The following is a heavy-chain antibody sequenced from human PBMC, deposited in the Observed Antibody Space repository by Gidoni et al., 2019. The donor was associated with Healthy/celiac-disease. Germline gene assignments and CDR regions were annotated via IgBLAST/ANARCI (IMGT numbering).Heavy chain of an antibody. J-gene: IGHJ3*02. Sequence: QVQLQESGPGLVKPSETLSLTCPVSGGSIRSYYWSWIRQHPGKGLEWIGYSYYSGSTNYNPSLKSRVTISVDTSKNQFSLKLSSVTAADTAVYYCAREITLYGDTDAFDIWGQGTMVTVSS. CDR3: AREITLYGDTDAFDI. CDR2: SYYSGST. D-gene: IGHD4-17*01. V-gene: IGHV4-59*01. CDR1: GGSIRSYY.